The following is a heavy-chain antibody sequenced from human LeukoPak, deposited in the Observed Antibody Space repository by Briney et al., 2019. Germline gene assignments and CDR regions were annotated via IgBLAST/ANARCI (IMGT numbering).Heavy chain of an antibody. CDR1: GYTFTSYG. J-gene: IGHJ4*02. D-gene: IGHD2-2*01. CDR3: ARSGELRPAAMGGFDY. Sequence: ASVKVSCKASGYTFTSYGISWVRQAPGQGLEWMGWISAHNGNTNYAQKLQGRVTMTTDTSTSTAYMELRSLRSDDTAVYYCARSGELRPAAMGGFDYWGQGTLVTVSS. CDR2: ISAHNGNT. V-gene: IGHV1-18*01.